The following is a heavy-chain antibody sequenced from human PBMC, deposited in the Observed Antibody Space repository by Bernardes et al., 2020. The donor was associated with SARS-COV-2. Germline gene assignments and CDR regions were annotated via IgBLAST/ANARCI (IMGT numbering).Heavy chain of an antibody. J-gene: IGHJ6*02. CDR3: ARIWGLGDYGDFYYYYGMDD. Sequence: GGSLRLSCAASGFTFSRYLMSWVRQAPGKGLEWLSHINQDGREKYYVDSVKGRFTISRDNAKNSLYLQMNSLRAEDTAVYYCARIWGLGDYGDFYYYYGMDDWGQGTTVTVSS. D-gene: IGHD4-17*01. CDR1: GFTFSRYL. V-gene: IGHV3-7*03. CDR2: INQDGREK.